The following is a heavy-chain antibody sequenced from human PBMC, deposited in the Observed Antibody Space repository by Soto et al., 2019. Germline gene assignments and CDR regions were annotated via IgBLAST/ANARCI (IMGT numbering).Heavy chain of an antibody. CDR2: ISAYNGNT. CDR3: ARGYCSGGSCRWWIDP. Sequence: ASVKVSCKASGYTFTSYGISWVRQAPGQGPEWMGWISAYNGNTNYAQKLQGRVTMTTDTSTSTAYMELRSLRSDDTAVYYCARGYCSGGSCRWWIDPWGQGTLVTVSS. CDR1: GYTFTSYG. J-gene: IGHJ5*02. D-gene: IGHD2-15*01. V-gene: IGHV1-18*01.